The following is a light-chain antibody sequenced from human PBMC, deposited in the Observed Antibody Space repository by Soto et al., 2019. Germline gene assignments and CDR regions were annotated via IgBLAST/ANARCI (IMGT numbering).Light chain of an antibody. CDR1: QSVRSSY. V-gene: IGKV3-20*01. J-gene: IGKJ3*01. Sequence: EIVLTQSPGTLSLSPGERATLSCRASQSVRSSYLAWYQQKPGQAPRLLIYGASSRATGIPDRFSGSGSGTDFTLSISRLEPEDFAVYYCQRYGDSPLFGPGTKVDIK. CDR3: QRYGDSPL. CDR2: GAS.